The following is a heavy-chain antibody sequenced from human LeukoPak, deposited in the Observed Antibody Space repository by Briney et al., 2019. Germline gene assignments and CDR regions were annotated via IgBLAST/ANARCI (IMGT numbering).Heavy chain of an antibody. CDR1: GFPVSSNY. CDR3: ARAASVAGTYALNH. Sequence: PGGSLRLSCPVSGFPVSSNYMSWVRQAPGKGLEWVSVIYGGGNTYYADSVKGRFTISRDNSKNTLYLQMNSLRAEDTAVYYCARAASVAGTYALNHWGQGTLVTVSS. CDR2: IYGGGNT. D-gene: IGHD6-19*01. J-gene: IGHJ4*02. V-gene: IGHV3-66*01.